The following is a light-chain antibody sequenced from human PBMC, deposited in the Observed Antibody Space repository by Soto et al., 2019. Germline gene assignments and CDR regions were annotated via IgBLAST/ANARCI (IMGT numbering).Light chain of an antibody. Sequence: EIVLTQSPGTLSLSPGERATLSCKTSQSRGSNFLAWYQHKPGQAPRLLTYGASSRATGIPDRFSDSGSGTDFTLTISRLEPEDFALYYCQQYHNLWTFGQGTKVDIK. CDR1: QSRGSNF. V-gene: IGKV3-20*01. J-gene: IGKJ1*01. CDR2: GAS. CDR3: QQYHNLWT.